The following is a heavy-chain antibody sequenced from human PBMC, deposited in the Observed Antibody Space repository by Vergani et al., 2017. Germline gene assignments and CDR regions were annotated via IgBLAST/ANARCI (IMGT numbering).Heavy chain of an antibody. J-gene: IGHJ4*02. CDR2: IYPADSDT. CDR1: EYSFGNYW. Sequence: EVELVQSGPEMRKPGESLKISCKGSEYSFGNYWIGWVRQMPGKGLEWMGIIYPADSDTRYSPSFQGQVTISADKSISTAFLQWDSLKASDTALYYCARHTTYTDSGGQGPLATVSS. D-gene: IGHD1-1*01. CDR3: ARHTTYTDS. V-gene: IGHV5-51*01.